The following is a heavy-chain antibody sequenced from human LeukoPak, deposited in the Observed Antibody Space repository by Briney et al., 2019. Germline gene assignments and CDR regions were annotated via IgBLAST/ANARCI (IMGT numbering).Heavy chain of an antibody. CDR1: GYSFTSYW. CDR2: IYPGDSDT. CDR3: ARQVSGYCSGGSCYAGDQVDY. Sequence: GESLKISCKGSGYSFTSYWIGWVRQMPGKGLEWMGIIYPGDSDTRYSPSFQGQVTISADKSISTAYLQWSSLKASDTAMYYCARQVSGYCSGGSCYAGDQVDYWGQGTLVTVSS. D-gene: IGHD2-15*01. J-gene: IGHJ4*02. V-gene: IGHV5-51*01.